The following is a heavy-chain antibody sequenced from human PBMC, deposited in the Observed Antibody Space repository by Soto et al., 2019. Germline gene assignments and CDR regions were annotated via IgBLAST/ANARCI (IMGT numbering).Heavy chain of an antibody. CDR2: IIPIFGTA. D-gene: IGHD6-13*01. CDR1: GGTFSSYA. CDR3: ARSRSSSWYDPASVEYYYYGMDV. J-gene: IGHJ6*02. Sequence: ASVKVSCKASGGTFSSYAISWVRQAPGQGLEWMGGIIPIFGTANYAQKFQGRVTITADESTSTAYMELSSLRSEDTAVYYCARSRSSSWYDPASVEYYYYGMDVWGQGTTVTVSS. V-gene: IGHV1-69*13.